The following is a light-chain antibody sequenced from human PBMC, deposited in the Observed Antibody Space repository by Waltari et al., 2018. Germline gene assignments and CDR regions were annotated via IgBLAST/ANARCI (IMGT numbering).Light chain of an antibody. CDR1: QSVGTY. J-gene: IGKJ2*01. Sequence: EVVLTQSPATLSLSPGEGATLSCRASQSVGTYLAWFQQKPGQPPRLLIYDASNRATGIPPRFSGRGSGTYFTLTISYLEPDDFAVYYCQQRSDWLYTFGQGTKLEMK. CDR3: QQRSDWLYT. CDR2: DAS. V-gene: IGKV3-11*01.